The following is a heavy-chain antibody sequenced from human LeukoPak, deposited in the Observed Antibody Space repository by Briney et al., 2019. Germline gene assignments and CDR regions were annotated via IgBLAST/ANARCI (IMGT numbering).Heavy chain of an antibody. D-gene: IGHD1-26*01. V-gene: IGHV3-30*18. J-gene: IGHJ4*02. CDR1: GFTFSNYG. Sequence: GGSLRLSCAASGFTFSNYGMRWVRQAPGKGLEWVSVISWDDGSTKYYADSVKGRFTISRDNSKNTLYLQMNSLRAEDSAVYYCAKKSVRGGATVSPSDYWGQGTLVTASS. CDR2: ISWDDGSTK. CDR3: AKKSVRGGATVSPSDY.